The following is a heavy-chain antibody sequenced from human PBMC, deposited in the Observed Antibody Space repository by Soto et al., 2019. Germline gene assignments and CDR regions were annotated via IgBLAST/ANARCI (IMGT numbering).Heavy chain of an antibody. J-gene: IGHJ4*02. V-gene: IGHV1-18*01. CDR2: ISAYNGNT. Sequence: QVQLVQSGAEVKKPGASVKVSCKASGYTFTSYGISWVRQAPGQGLEWVGWISAYNGNTNYAQKLQSRVTMTTDTSTITAYMEPRSLRSDDTAVYYCASDAAAGLNDYWGQGTLVTVSS. CDR3: ASDAAAGLNDY. CDR1: GYTFTSYG. D-gene: IGHD6-13*01.